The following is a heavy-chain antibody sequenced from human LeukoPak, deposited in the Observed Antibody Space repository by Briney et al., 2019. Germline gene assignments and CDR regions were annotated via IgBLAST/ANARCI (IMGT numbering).Heavy chain of an antibody. Sequence: GESLKISCKGSGYSFTSYWIGWVRQMPGKGLEWIGLIYPGDSETRYSPSFVGQVTISADNSITTAYLQWSSLKASDTAMYYCARGPPSGSYYRGFSYYYMDVWAKGTTVTVSS. V-gene: IGHV5-51*01. D-gene: IGHD1-26*01. J-gene: IGHJ6*03. CDR1: GYSFTSYW. CDR2: IYPGDSET. CDR3: ARGPPSGSYYRGFSYYYMDV.